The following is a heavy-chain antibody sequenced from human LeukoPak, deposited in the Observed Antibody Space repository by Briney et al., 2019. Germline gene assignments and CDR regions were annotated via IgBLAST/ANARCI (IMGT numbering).Heavy chain of an antibody. Sequence: SETLSLTCTVSGYSISSGYYWGWIRQPPGKGLEWIGSIYHSGSTNYNPSLKSRVTISLDTSKNQFSLKLSSVTAADTAVYYCARSELLWFGGVNSGFDYWGQGTLVTVSS. J-gene: IGHJ4*02. D-gene: IGHD3-10*01. CDR3: ARSELLWFGGVNSGFDY. CDR2: IYHSGST. V-gene: IGHV4-38-2*02. CDR1: GYSISSGYY.